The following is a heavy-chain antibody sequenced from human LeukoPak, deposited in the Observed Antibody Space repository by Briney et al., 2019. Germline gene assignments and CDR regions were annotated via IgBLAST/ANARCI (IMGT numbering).Heavy chain of an antibody. V-gene: IGHV1-46*01. CDR2: INPTGGCT. Sequence: GASVKVSRKPSGYTFTSYYMHWVGQTAVQGLEWMGIINPTGGCTSYAQKFQVTVTLTWDKYTSTVYMELSSLRSEDTAVYYCVCGSGGYFDYWGQGTLVTVSS. D-gene: IGHD3-16*01. J-gene: IGHJ4*02. CDR1: GYTFTSYY. CDR3: VCGSGGYFDY.